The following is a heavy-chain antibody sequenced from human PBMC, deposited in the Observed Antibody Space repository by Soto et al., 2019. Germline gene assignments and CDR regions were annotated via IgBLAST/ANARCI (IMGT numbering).Heavy chain of an antibody. CDR2: ISYDGSNK. J-gene: IGHJ6*02. V-gene: IGHV3-30-3*01. Sequence: GKGLERVAVISYDGSNKYSGDSVKGRFTISRDNSKNTLYLQMNSLRGEDTAVYYCARDGRGSISPPLSSYYYYYYGMDVWGQGTTVSDSS. CDR3: ARDGRGSISPPLSSYYYYYYGMDV. D-gene: IGHD3-16*01.